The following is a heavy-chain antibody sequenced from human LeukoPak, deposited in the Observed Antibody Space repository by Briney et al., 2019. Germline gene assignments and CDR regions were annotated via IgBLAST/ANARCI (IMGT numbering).Heavy chain of an antibody. V-gene: IGHV4-59*12. J-gene: IGHJ5*02. CDR1: GGSIASYY. D-gene: IGHD5-18*01. CDR3: ARDALRDTGTVMDTLVDP. Sequence: PSETLSLTCTVSGGSIASYYWSWIRQPPGKGLEWIGYIYYSGSTNYNPSLKSRVTISVDRSKNQFSLKLSSVTAADTAVYFCARDALRDTGTVMDTLVDPWGQGTRVTVSS. CDR2: IYYSGST.